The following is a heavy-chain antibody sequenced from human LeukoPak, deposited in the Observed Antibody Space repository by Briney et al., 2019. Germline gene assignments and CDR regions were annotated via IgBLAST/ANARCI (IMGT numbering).Heavy chain of an antibody. J-gene: IGHJ3*02. V-gene: IGHV4-61*01. CDR1: GGYVNRGTFF. CDR2: IDYRGST. D-gene: IGHD5-18*01. Sequence: AETLSLTCAVSGGYVNRGTFFWTWIRQPPGKGLEWIAYIDYRGSTTYNPSLRSRVTISVDTSRNQFSLKLSSVTAADTAVYYCARSRSGYSYDHAAFEIWGQGTMVTVSS. CDR3: ARSRSGYSYDHAAFEI.